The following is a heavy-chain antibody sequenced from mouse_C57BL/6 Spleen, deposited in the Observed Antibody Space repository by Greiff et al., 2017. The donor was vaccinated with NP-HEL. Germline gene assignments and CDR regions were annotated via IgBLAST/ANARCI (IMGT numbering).Heavy chain of an antibody. J-gene: IGHJ4*01. CDR1: GFNIKDDY. CDR3: TSYYYGSSSLAMDY. D-gene: IGHD1-1*01. CDR2: IDPENGDT. Sequence: EVQLQQSGAELVRPGASVKLSCTASGFNIKDDYMHWVKQRPEQGLEWIGWIDPENGDTEYASKFQGKATITADTSSNTAYLQLSSLTSEDTAVYYCTSYYYGSSSLAMDYWGQGTSVTVSS. V-gene: IGHV14-4*01.